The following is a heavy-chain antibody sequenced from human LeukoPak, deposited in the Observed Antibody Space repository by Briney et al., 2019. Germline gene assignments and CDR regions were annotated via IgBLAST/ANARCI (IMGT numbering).Heavy chain of an antibody. CDR3: ARGGKQLVRNYYYYYYMDV. J-gene: IGHJ6*03. V-gene: IGHV3-11*01. CDR1: GFTFRGYG. CDR2: ISSSGSTI. Sequence: GGSLRLSCAASGFTFRGYGMSRIRQAPGKGLEWVSYISSSGSTIYYADSVKGRFTISRDNAKNSLYLQMNSLRAEDTAVYYCARGGKQLVRNYYYYYYMDVWGKGTTVTISS. D-gene: IGHD6-13*01.